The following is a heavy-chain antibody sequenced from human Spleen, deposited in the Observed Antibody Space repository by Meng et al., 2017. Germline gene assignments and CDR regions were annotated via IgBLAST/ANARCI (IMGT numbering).Heavy chain of an antibody. CDR1: GFTFSSYG. Sequence: GGSLRLSCEASGFTFSSYGMHWVRQAPGKGLEWVAAIWYDGSNKYYADSVKGRVTISKDNSRTTLYLQMNSLRAEDTAAYYCARNEGSRGGPFDYWGQGTLVTVSS. J-gene: IGHJ4*02. V-gene: IGHV3-33*01. D-gene: IGHD1-1*01. CDR2: IWYDGSNK. CDR3: ARNEGSRGGPFDY.